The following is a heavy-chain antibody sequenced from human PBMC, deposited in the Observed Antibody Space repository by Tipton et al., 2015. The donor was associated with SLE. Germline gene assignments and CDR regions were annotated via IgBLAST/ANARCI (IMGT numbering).Heavy chain of an antibody. J-gene: IGHJ4*02. V-gene: IGHV4-34*01. CDR1: GGSFNGYY. D-gene: IGHD4-17*01. Sequence: TLSLTCAVYGGSFNGYYWSWIRQPPGKGLEWIGEINHSGSTNYNPSLKSRVTISADTSKNQFSLILTSVTVADTAVYYCARPYGDYWGQGLLVSVSS. CDR2: INHSGST. CDR3: ARPYGDY.